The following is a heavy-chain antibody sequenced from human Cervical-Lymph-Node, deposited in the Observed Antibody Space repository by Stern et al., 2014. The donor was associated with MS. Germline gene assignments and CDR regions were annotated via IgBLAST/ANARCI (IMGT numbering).Heavy chain of an antibody. D-gene: IGHD2-8*02. CDR3: AKHACTGAACPFDL. Sequence: QLQLQESGPGLVKPSETLSLTCAVSGDSISSYTHYWAWIRQPPGKGLEWIGSVYYSGATYYKPALKSPVTLSVDPSKNPFSLGLNSVTAADTAVYYCAKHACTGAACPFDLWGQGTLVTVSS. V-gene: IGHV4-39*01. J-gene: IGHJ4*02. CDR2: VYYSGAT. CDR1: GDSISSYTHY.